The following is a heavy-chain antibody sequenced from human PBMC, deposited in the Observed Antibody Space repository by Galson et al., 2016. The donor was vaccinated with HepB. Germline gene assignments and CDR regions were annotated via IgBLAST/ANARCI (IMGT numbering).Heavy chain of an antibody. D-gene: IGHD5-18*01. CDR2: IGAYNGNT. CDR1: GYNYATYG. Sequence: SVKVSCKASGYNYATYGIHWLRQAPGQGFEWMGWIGAYNGNTTYARKFQGRVTMTTDTSPTTAYMELRSLGSDDPAVFYCARGPVQLWSLDYRGQGTLVTVSS. V-gene: IGHV1-18*01. J-gene: IGHJ4*02. CDR3: ARGPVQLWSLDY.